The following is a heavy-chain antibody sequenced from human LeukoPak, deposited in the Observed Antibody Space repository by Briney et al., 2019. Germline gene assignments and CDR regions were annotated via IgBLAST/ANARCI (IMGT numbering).Heavy chain of an antibody. V-gene: IGHV1-18*01. J-gene: IGHJ4*02. CDR3: ARDSRIAVAGDPPLDY. CDR1: GYTFTGYG. Sequence: ASVKVSCKASGYTFTGYGISWVRQAPGQGLEWMGWISAYNGNTNYAQKLQGRVTMTTDTSTSTAYMELRSLRSDDTAVYYCARDSRIAVAGDPPLDYWGQGTLVTVSS. CDR2: ISAYNGNT. D-gene: IGHD6-19*01.